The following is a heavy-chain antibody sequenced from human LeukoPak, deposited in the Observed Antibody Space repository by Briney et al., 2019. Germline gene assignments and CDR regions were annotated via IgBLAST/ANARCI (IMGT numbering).Heavy chain of an antibody. J-gene: IGHJ4*02. CDR3: ARIRFLEWLLLGGPSYYFDY. CDR2: INPNSGGT. Sequence: ASVKASCKASGYTFTGYYMHWVRQAPGQGLEWMGWINPNSGGTNYAQKFQGRVTMTRDTSISTAYMELSRLRSDDTAVYYCARIRFLEWLLLGGPSYYFDYWGQETLVTVSS. V-gene: IGHV1-2*02. CDR1: GYTFTGYY. D-gene: IGHD3-3*01.